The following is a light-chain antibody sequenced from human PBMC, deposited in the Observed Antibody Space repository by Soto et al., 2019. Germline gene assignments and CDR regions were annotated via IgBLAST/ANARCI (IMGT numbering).Light chain of an antibody. CDR1: SSDVGGYNY. V-gene: IGLV2-14*01. CDR3: SSYTSSTTRV. Sequence: SVLTQPASVSGSPGQSITISCTGTSSDVGGYNYVSWYQQHPGKAPKLMIHEVSNRPSGVSNRFSGSKSGNTASLTISGLQAEDEADYYCSSYTSSTTRVFGGGTKVTVL. CDR2: EVS. J-gene: IGLJ2*01.